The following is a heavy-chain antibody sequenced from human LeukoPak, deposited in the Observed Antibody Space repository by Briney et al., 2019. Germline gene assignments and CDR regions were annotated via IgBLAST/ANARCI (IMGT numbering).Heavy chain of an antibody. V-gene: IGHV1-2*02. CDR3: ARDGDGYLESWFDP. J-gene: IGHJ5*02. Sequence: ASVKVSCKASGYTFTGYYMHWVRQAPGQGLEWMGWINPNSGGTNYAQKFQGRVTMTRDTSISTAYMERSRLRSDDTAVYYCARDGDGYLESWFDPWGQGTLVTVSS. CDR1: GYTFTGYY. CDR2: INPNSGGT. D-gene: IGHD5-24*01.